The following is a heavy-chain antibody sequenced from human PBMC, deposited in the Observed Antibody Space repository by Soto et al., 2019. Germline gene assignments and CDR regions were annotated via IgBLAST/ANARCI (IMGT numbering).Heavy chain of an antibody. Sequence: QITLKESGPTLLKPTQTPTLTCSFSVFSLSTGPAGVGWIRQPPGKALEWLAVIYWDDGRRYRPSLKSRLTITKDTSKDQVVLTMTNMDPVDTGTYYCAHTRGGGNSAWFDPWGQGTLVTVSA. CDR2: IYWDDGR. CDR3: AHTRGGGNSAWFDP. CDR1: VFSLSTGPAG. V-gene: IGHV2-5*02. J-gene: IGHJ5*02. D-gene: IGHD2-21*02.